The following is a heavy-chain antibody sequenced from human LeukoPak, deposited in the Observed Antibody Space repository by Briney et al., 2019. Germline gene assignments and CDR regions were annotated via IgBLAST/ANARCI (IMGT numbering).Heavy chain of an antibody. CDR2: INPNSGGT. CDR1: GYTFTGYY. CDR3: ARVRAARDPRLNWFDP. D-gene: IGHD6-6*01. V-gene: IGHV1-2*02. J-gene: IGHJ5*02. Sequence: GASVKVSFKASGYTFTGYYMHWVRQAPGQGLEWMGWINPNSGGTNYAQKFQGRVTMTRDTSISTAYMELSRLRSDDTAVYYCARVRAARDPRLNWFDPWGQGTLVTVSS.